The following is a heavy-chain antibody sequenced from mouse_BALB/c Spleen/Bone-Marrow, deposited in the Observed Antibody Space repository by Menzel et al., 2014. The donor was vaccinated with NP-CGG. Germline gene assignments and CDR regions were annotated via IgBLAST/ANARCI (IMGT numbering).Heavy chain of an antibody. CDR1: GFDFSRYW. CDR2: INPGSNTI. D-gene: IGHD2-3*01. J-gene: IGHJ3*01. CDR3: ARLGYYGWFAY. Sequence: EVKLLESGGGLVQPGGSLKLSCAASGFDFSRYWMSWVRQAPGKGLEWIGEINPGSNTINYTLSLKDKFIISRDNAKNTLYLQMSKVRSEDTALYYCARLGYYGWFAYWGQGTLVTVSA. V-gene: IGHV4-1*02.